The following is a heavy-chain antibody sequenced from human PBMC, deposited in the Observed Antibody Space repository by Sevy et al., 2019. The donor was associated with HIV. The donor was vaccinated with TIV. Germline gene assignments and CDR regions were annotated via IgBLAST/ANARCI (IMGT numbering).Heavy chain of an antibody. CDR1: GGSISRGQFY. CDR2: VHNTGSA. J-gene: IGHJ2*01. CDR3: ARNVGDYVFRYFDL. Sequence: SETLSLTCTVSGGSISRGQFYWSWIRQPAGQGLEWIGRVHNTGSATYNPSLRNRVGMSIDTSKNQFSLVLSSVTAADTAVCYCARNVGDYVFRYFDLWGRGTLVTVSS. D-gene: IGHD4-17*01. V-gene: IGHV4-61*02.